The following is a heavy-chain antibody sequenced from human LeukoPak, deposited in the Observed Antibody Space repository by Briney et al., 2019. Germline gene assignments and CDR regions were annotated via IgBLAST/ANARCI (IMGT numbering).Heavy chain of an antibody. D-gene: IGHD3-22*01. J-gene: IGHJ1*01. V-gene: IGHV7-4-1*02. CDR3: ARDITMIPLTTPLQH. CDR1: GYTFTSYA. Sequence: ASVTVSCTASGYTFTSYAMNWVRQAPGQGLEWMGWINTNTGNPTYAQGFTGRFVFSLDTSVSTAYLQISSLKAEDTAVYYCARDITMIPLTTPLQHWGQGTLVTVSS. CDR2: INTNTGNP.